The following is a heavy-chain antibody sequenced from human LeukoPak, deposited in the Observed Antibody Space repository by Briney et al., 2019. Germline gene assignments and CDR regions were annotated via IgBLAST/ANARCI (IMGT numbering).Heavy chain of an antibody. Sequence: ASVKVSCRASGYTFTNSDITWVRQAPGQGLEWMGRISTSNGDTNYAAKLQGRVTMTTDTSTSTVYMELGSLTFDDTAVYFSARDPYHLLGTPLDLSGQGTLVTVSP. CDR2: ISTSNGDT. D-gene: IGHD2-2*01. V-gene: IGHV1-18*01. J-gene: IGHJ5*02. CDR3: ARDPYHLLGTPLDL. CDR1: GYTFTNSD.